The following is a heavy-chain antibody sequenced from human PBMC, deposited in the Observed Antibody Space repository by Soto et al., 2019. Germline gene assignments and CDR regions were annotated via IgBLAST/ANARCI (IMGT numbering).Heavy chain of an antibody. CDR2: IFYSGTN. Sequence: QVQLQESGPGLVKPSQTLSLTCSVSGGSITSGGYYWSWIRQHPGKGLEWIGHIFYSGTNFYNPSLKSRVTISVDTSKTQFSLELSSVTAADTAVYYCARAKATVYYNYYNGMDVWGQGTTVTVSS. CDR3: ARAKATVYYNYYNGMDV. J-gene: IGHJ6*02. CDR1: GGSITSGGYY. V-gene: IGHV4-31*03. D-gene: IGHD4-17*01.